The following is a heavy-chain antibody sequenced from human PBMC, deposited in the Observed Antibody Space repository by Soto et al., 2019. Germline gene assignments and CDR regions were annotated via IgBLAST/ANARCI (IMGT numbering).Heavy chain of an antibody. V-gene: IGHV3-74*01. Sequence: EVQLVESGGGLVQPGGSLRLSCAASGFTFSSYWMHWVRQSPGKGLVWVSSINTDGNTAYADNVKGRFTVSRDNAKSTLYRQMNSLSAEDTAVYYCVRGIGFYWGQGSLVTVSS. CDR3: VRGIGFY. J-gene: IGHJ4*02. CDR1: GFTFSSYW. CDR2: INTDGNT. D-gene: IGHD1-26*01.